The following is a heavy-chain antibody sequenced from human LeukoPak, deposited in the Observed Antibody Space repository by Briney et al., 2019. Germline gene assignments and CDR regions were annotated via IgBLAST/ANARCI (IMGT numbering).Heavy chain of an antibody. J-gene: IGHJ4*02. CDR3: ARFETSTVRGDEY. CDR2: ICYNGATT. CDR1: GFLFSNYG. Sequence: GGSLGLFCAASGFLFSNYGMSWVRQAPREGLDWVSVICYNGATTYYAASVKGRFTISRDNSKNTLYLQMNSLRAEDTAVYYCARFETSTVRGDEYWGQGTLVAVSS. D-gene: IGHD3-10*02. V-gene: IGHV3-23*01.